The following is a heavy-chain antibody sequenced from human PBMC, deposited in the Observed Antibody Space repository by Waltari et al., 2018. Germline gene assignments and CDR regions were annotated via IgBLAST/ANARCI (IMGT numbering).Heavy chain of an antibody. Sequence: QVQLQQWGAGLLKPSETLSLTCAVYGGSFSGYYWSWIRQPPGKGLEWIGEINHRRSTNYNPSLKSRVTISVDASKNQFSLKLSSVTAADTAVYYCARVGSGRCSSTSCYANWFDPWGQGTLVTVSS. CDR2: INHRRST. D-gene: IGHD2-2*01. CDR1: GGSFSGYY. J-gene: IGHJ5*02. CDR3: ARVGSGRCSSTSCYANWFDP. V-gene: IGHV4-34*01.